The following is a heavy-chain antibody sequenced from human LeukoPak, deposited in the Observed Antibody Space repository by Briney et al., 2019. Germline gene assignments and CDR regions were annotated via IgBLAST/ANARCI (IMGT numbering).Heavy chain of an antibody. CDR1: GFTFGSYA. CDR3: ARGAYGDYVKTLLDY. J-gene: IGHJ4*02. D-gene: IGHD4-17*01. V-gene: IGHV3-30-3*01. CDR2: ISYDGSNK. Sequence: GGSLRLSCAASGFTFGSYAMHWVRQAPGKGLEWVAVISYDGSNKYYADSVKGRFTISRDNSKNTLYLQMNSLRAEDTAVYYCARGAYGDYVKTLLDYWGQGTLVTVSS.